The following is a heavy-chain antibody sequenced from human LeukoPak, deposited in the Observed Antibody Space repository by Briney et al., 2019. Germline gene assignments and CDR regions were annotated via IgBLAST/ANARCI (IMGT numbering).Heavy chain of an antibody. Sequence: GGSLRLSCKASGFTFYTYWMSWARQAPGKGLEWVASIQQDGSEKYYVDSVKGRFTISRDNAQSSLYLQMNNLRAEDTAVYYCARARGYCSGGSCYVYYFDYWGQGTLVTVSS. V-gene: IGHV3-7*01. CDR3: ARARGYCSGGSCYVYYFDY. D-gene: IGHD2-15*01. J-gene: IGHJ4*02. CDR1: GFTFYTYW. CDR2: IQQDGSEK.